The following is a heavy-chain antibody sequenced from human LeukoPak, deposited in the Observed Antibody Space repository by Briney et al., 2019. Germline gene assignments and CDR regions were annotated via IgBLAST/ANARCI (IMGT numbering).Heavy chain of an antibody. V-gene: IGHV4-61*08. D-gene: IGHD4-17*01. CDR3: ARDPTTVTKGFDI. Sequence: SETLSLTCTVSGASFSSGDQYWNWIRQPPGKGLEWIGYISYGGSTNYNPSLKSRVTISVDTSKNQFFLRLTSLTAADTAVYYCARDPTTVTKGFDIWGQGTTVTVPS. J-gene: IGHJ3*02. CDR2: ISYGGST. CDR1: GASFSSGDQY.